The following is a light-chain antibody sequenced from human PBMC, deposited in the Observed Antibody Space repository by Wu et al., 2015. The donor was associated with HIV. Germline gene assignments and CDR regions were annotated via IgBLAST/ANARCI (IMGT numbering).Light chain of an antibody. Sequence: AIRMTQYPSSLSASTGDRVTITCRASQHISDSLAWYQQKPPKAPKLLISGVSTLQSGVPSRFNGSGSGTHFTLTISCLQSEDFASYYCQQYYSYPRSFGQGTKLDIK. CDR1: QHISDS. CDR2: GVS. CDR3: QQYYSYPRS. J-gene: IGKJ2*01. V-gene: IGKV1-8*01.